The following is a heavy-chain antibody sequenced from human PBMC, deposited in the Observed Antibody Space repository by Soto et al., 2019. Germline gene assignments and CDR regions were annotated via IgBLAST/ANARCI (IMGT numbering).Heavy chain of an antibody. CDR3: ARPKPSGAAAGKGWFDP. J-gene: IGHJ5*02. V-gene: IGHV4-30-2*03. Sequence: PSETLSRTCAVSGGSFSSSGYSWNWIRQPPGAGLEWIGSIFYTGSTYYNQSLKGRLIISVDPSKNQFSLKLTSVTAADMAMYYCARPKPSGAAAGKGWFDPWGQGTLVTVS. CDR1: GGSFSSSGYS. CDR2: IFYTGST. D-gene: IGHD6-13*01.